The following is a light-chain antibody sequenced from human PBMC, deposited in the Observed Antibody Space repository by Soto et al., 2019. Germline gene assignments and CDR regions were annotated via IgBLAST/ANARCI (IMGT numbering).Light chain of an antibody. CDR3: QQYNKWPLIT. CDR1: QSVSSN. J-gene: IGKJ5*01. V-gene: IGKV3-15*01. Sequence: EIVMTQSPATLSVSPGERATLSCRASQSVSSNLAWYQQKPGQAPRLLIYGASTRATGIPARFSGSASGTEFTLTISSLQPDDFATYYCQQYNKWPLITFGQGTRLEIK. CDR2: GAS.